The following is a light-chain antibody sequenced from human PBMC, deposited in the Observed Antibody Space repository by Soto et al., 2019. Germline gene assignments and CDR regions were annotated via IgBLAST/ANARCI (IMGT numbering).Light chain of an antibody. CDR1: HAISAG. V-gene: IGKV1-5*03. CDR2: KAS. CDR3: QQYRSYST. Sequence: DIQMPQSPSTLSGYVGDKVTSTLQATHAISAGLAWYQQIPGRAPKLLIYKASILETGVPSRFGGRSSGTECTLIISSLQRDHSATYYCQQYRSYSTFGQGSKVDIK. J-gene: IGKJ1*01.